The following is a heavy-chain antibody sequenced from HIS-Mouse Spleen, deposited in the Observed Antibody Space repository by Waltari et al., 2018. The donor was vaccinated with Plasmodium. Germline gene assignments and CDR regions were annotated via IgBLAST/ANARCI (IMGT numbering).Heavy chain of an antibody. J-gene: IGHJ3*02. V-gene: IGHV3-33*06. CDR2: IWYDGSNK. Sequence: QVQLVESGGGVVRPGRSLRLPWSASGCTFRSYGMHGARQAPGKGLEWVAVIWYDGSNKYYADSVKGRFTISRDNSKNTLYLQMNSLRAEDTAVYYCAKEEGNWNDDDAFDIWGQGTMVTVSS. CDR1: GCTFRSYG. CDR3: AKEEGNWNDDDAFDI. D-gene: IGHD1-1*01.